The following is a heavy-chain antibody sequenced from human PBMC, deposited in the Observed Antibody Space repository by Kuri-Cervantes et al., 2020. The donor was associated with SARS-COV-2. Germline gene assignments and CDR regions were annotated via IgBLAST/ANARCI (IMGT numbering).Heavy chain of an antibody. CDR2: ISSSSSTI. J-gene: IGHJ3*02. CDR3: AKCVVGANVEAFDI. Sequence: GGSLRLSCAASGFTFSSYSMNWVRQAPGKGLEWVSYISSSSSTIYYADSVKGRFTISRDNSKNTLYLQMNSLRAGDTAVYYCAKCVVGANVEAFDIWGQGTMVTVSS. V-gene: IGHV3-48*01. CDR1: GFTFSSYS. D-gene: IGHD1-26*01.